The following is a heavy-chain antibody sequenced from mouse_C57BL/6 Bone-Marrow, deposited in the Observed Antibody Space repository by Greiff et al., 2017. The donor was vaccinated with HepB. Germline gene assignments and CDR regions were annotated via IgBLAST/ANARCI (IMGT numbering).Heavy chain of an antibody. CDR2: IYPGGGYT. V-gene: IGHV1-63*01. D-gene: IGHD2-5*01. CDR3: ARVGAYYSNYLDY. Sequence: QVQLKESGAELVRPGTSVKMSCKASGYTFTNYWIGWAKQRPGHGLEWIGDIYPGGGYTNYNEKFKGKATLTADKSSSTAYMQFSSLTSEDSAIYYCARVGAYYSNYLDYWGQGTTLTVSS. J-gene: IGHJ2*01. CDR1: GYTFTNYW.